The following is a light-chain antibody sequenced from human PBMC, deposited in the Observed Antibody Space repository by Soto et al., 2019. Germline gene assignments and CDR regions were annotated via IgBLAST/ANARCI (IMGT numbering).Light chain of an antibody. Sequence: LFTQSPSSLSSSVGDRVTITCRASQGIDSSFAWYQQKPGKAPRLLIYAASSLQSGVPSRFSGSGSGTDFTLTISSLQPEDFATYYCQQLHDYPITFGQGTRLETK. CDR2: AAS. V-gene: IGKV1-9*01. CDR1: QGIDSS. J-gene: IGKJ5*01. CDR3: QQLHDYPIT.